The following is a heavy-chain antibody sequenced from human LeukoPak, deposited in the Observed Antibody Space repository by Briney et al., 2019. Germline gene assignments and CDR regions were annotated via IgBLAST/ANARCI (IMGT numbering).Heavy chain of an antibody. CDR1: GGSISSYY. J-gene: IGHJ5*02. CDR3: ARSKGNYYDSSGYSP. D-gene: IGHD3-22*01. CDR2: IYYSGST. V-gene: IGHV4-59*01. Sequence: SETLSLTCTVSGGSISSYYWSWIRQPPGKGLEWIGYIYYSGSTNYHPSLKSRVTISVDTSKNQFSPKLSSVTAADTAVYYCARSKGNYYDSSGYSPWGQGTLVTVSS.